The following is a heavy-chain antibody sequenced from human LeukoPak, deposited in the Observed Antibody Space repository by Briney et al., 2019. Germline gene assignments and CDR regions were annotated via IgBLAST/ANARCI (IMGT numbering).Heavy chain of an antibody. D-gene: IGHD2-15*01. CDR3: ARARGYCSGGSCYARTHYYGMDV. J-gene: IGHJ6*02. CDR2: IYYSGST. V-gene: IGHV4-59*01. CDR1: GGSISSYY. Sequence: SETLSLTCTVSGGSISSYYWSWIRQPPGKGLEWIGYIYYSGSTNYNPSLKSRVTISVDTSKNQFSLKLSSATAADTAVYYCARARGYCSGGSCYARTHYYGMDVWGQGTTVTVSS.